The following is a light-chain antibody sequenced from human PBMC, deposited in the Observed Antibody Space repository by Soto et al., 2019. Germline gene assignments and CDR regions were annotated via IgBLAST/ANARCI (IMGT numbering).Light chain of an antibody. Sequence: EVVMTQSPATLSVSPGERATLSCRASQTINSNLAWYQQKPGQAPRLLIHGATTRATGIPGRFSGSGPGTEFTLTISSLQSEDIAVYYCQQYNYWPPRTFGQGTKVDIK. V-gene: IGKV3-15*01. CDR1: QTINSN. J-gene: IGKJ1*01. CDR3: QQYNYWPPRT. CDR2: GAT.